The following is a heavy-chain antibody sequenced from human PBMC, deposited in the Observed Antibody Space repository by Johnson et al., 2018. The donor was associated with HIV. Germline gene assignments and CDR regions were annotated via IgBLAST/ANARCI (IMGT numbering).Heavy chain of an antibody. J-gene: IGHJ3*02. CDR3: ARASALDI. CDR1: GFTVSSNY. Sequence: EMQLVESGGGLVQPGGSLRLSCAASGFTVSSNYMSWVRQAPGKGLEWVSVIYSGGSTYYADSVKGRFTISRDNSRNTLYLQMGSLRPEDMAVYYCARASALDIWGQGTMVTVSS. V-gene: IGHV3-66*01. CDR2: IYSGGST.